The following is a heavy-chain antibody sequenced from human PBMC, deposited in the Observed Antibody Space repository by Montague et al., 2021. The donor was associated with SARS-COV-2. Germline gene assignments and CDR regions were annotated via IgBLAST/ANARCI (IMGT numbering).Heavy chain of an antibody. J-gene: IGHJ6*02. V-gene: IGHV2-70*01. Sequence: PALVKPPQTLTLTCTFSGFSLSTSGMCVSWIRQPPGKALEWLALIDWDXDKYYSTSLKTRLTISKDTSKNQVVLTMTNMDPVDTATYYCARMPVLLWFGELGYYGMDVWGQGTTVTVSS. CDR3: ARMPVLLWFGELGYYGMDV. CDR1: GFSLSTSGMC. CDR2: IDWDXDK. D-gene: IGHD3-10*01.